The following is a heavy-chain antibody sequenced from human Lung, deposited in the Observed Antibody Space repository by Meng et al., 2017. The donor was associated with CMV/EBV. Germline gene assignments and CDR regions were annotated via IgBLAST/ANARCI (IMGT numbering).Heavy chain of an antibody. CDR1: GGXFSGYY. CDR3: AKACRSPPTSIADRRPKDYFDY. D-gene: IGHD6-6*01. V-gene: IGHV4-34*01. Sequence: SXTXSLXXAVYGGXFSGYYWSWIRQPPGKGLEWIGEINHSGSTNYNPSLKSRVTISIDTSKNQFSLKLSSVTAAGTAVYSCAKACRSPPTSIADRRPKDYFDYXGQGXLVTVSS. J-gene: IGHJ4*02. CDR2: INHSGST.